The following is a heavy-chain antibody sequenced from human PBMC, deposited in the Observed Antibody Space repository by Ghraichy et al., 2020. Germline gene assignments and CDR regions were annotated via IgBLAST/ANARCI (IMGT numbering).Heavy chain of an antibody. CDR3: ARIPTQYDLDYSFDY. D-gene: IGHD1-1*01. J-gene: IGHJ4*02. V-gene: IGHV3-66*01. Sequence: GGSLRLSCAASGFTVGANYMSWVRQAPGTGLEWVSVIYAGGGRYYADSVKDRFIISRDDSKNTVYLQMNSLRSEDTAVYYCARIPTQYDLDYSFDYWGQGTLVTVSS. CDR2: IYAGGGR. CDR1: GFTVGANY.